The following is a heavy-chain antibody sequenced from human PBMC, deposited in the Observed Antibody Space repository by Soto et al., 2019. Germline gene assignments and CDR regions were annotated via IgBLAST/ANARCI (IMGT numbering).Heavy chain of an antibody. J-gene: IGHJ3*02. V-gene: IGHV1-18*04. D-gene: IGHD3-16*01. CDR3: ARERVAGIWGAAVAI. CDR2: INRYDANV. CDR1: GYTFTNHG. Sequence: QGQLVQSGAEVKKPGASVKVSCKTSGYTFTNHGLNWVRQSPGQGLDGMGWINRYDANVNYAHKIQGRDTMTTDTSTSTAYMDLRSLTSDDTAVYYCARERVAGIWGAAVAIWGQGTMVTVSS.